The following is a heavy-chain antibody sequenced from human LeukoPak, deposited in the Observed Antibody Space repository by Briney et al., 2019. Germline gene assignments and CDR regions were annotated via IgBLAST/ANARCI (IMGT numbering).Heavy chain of an antibody. Sequence: GGSLRLSCTASGYTISSYGMNWVRQAPCKGLEWVAFIRYDGSNKYYADSVKGRFTISRDNSKNTLYLQMNSLRAEDTAVYYCAKVVNYYGSGSYYNGPFDYWGQGTLVTVSS. CDR1: GYTISSYG. D-gene: IGHD3-10*01. CDR3: AKVVNYYGSGSYYNGPFDY. J-gene: IGHJ4*02. CDR2: IRYDGSNK. V-gene: IGHV3-30*02.